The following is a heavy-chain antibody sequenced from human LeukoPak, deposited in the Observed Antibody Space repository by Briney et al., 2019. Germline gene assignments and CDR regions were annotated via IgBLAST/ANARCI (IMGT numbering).Heavy chain of an antibody. Sequence: SETLSLTCTVSGGPISDYYWNWIRQPPGKGLEWIGYSYYTGVTNYNPSLKSRVSISVDTSKKQFSLNLTSVTAADTAVYYCARSTVLGYSSSPGPSSGAFDIWGQGTMVTVSS. CDR3: ARSTVLGYSSSPGPSSGAFDI. CDR1: GGPISDYY. J-gene: IGHJ3*02. V-gene: IGHV4-59*08. D-gene: IGHD6-6*01. CDR2: SYYTGVT.